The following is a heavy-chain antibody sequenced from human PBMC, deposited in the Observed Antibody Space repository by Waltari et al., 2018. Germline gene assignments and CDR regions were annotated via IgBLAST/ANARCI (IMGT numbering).Heavy chain of an antibody. Sequence: QLQLQESGSGLVKPSQTLSLTCTVSSVSISSAGYSWSWIRQPLGKGLEWIGYIYHSGSTYYNPSLKSRATISVDRSKNQFSLMLNSGTAADTAVYYCARGRGSYYYYYYLDVWAKGTTVTVSS. J-gene: IGHJ6*03. D-gene: IGHD2-15*01. CDR2: IYHSGST. CDR1: SVSISSAGYS. V-gene: IGHV4-30-2*01. CDR3: ARGRGSYYYYYYLDV.